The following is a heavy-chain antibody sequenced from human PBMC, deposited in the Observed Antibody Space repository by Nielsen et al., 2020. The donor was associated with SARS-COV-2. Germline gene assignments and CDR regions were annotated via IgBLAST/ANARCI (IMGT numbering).Heavy chain of an antibody. J-gene: IGHJ6*03. CDR1: GYTFTKYA. Sequence: ASVKVSCKTSGYTFTKYAVHWVRQAPGQGLEWMGWINAGNRNTKYSQKFQGRVTITADESTSTAYMELSSLRSEDTAVYYCASPGGYQLPKYYYYYYYMDVWGKGTTVTVSS. V-gene: IGHV1-3*01. CDR2: INAGNRNT. CDR3: ASPGGYQLPKYYYYYYYMDV. D-gene: IGHD2-2*01.